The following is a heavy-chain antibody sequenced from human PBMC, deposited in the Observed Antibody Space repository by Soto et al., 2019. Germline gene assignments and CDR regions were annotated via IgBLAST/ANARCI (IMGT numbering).Heavy chain of an antibody. CDR3: ARGYYGSGSYAIDAFDI. CDR2: IYHSGNT. Sequence: PSETLSLTCAVSSGSVSSSNWWSWVRQPPGKGLEWIGEIYHSGNTNYNPSLKSRVTISVDESKSHFSLKLSSVTAADTAVYYCARGYYGSGSYAIDAFDIWGQGTLVTVS. V-gene: IGHV4-4*02. D-gene: IGHD3-10*01. J-gene: IGHJ3*02. CDR1: SGSVSSSNW.